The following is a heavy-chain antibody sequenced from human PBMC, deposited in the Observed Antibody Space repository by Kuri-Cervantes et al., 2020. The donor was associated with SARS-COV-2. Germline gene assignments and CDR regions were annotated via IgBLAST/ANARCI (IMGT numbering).Heavy chain of an antibody. J-gene: IGHJ6*03. D-gene: IGHD1-26*01. V-gene: IGHV1-2*02. CDR3: AREGVGAHKGYYMDV. CDR1: GYTFTGYY. CDR2: INPNSGGT. Sequence: ASVKVSCKASGYTFTGYYMHWVRQAPGQGLEWMGWINPNSGGTNYAQKFQGRVTMTRDTSISTAYTELSRLRSDDTAVYYCAREGVGAHKGYYMDVWGKGTTVTVSS.